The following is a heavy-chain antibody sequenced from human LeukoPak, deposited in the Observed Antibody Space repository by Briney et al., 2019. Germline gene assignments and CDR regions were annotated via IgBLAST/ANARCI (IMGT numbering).Heavy chain of an antibody. CDR3: ARESPKFPYYYYGMDV. Sequence: GGSLRLSCAASGFTFSSYAMSWVRQAPGKGLEWVSAISGSGGSTYYADSVKGRFTISRDNAKNSLYLQMNSLRAEDTAVYYCARESPKFPYYYYGMDVWGKGTTVTVSS. CDR2: ISGSGGST. V-gene: IGHV3-23*01. CDR1: GFTFSSYA. J-gene: IGHJ6*04.